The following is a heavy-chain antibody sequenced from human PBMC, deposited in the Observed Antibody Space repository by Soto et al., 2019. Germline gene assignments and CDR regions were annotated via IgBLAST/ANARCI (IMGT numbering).Heavy chain of an antibody. V-gene: IGHV4-39*07. CDR3: ARTWSPTRIRAFDI. J-gene: IGHJ3*02. D-gene: IGHD2-15*01. CDR1: GGSISSSSYY. CDR2: IYYSGST. Sequence: SETLSLTCTVSGGSISSSSYYWGWIRQPPGKGLEWIGSIYYSGSTYYNPSLKSRVTISVDTSKNQFSLKLSSVTAADTAVYYCARTWSPTRIRAFDIWGQGTMVTVSS.